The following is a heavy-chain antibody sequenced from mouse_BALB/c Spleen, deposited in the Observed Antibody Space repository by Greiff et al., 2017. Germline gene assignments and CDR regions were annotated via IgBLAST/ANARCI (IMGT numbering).Heavy chain of an antibody. CDR3: ARHGDDGYSFAY. Sequence: VHVKQSGGGLVQPGESLKLSCESNEYEFPSHDMSWVRKTPEKRLELVAAINSDGGSTYYPDTMERRFIISRDNTKKTLYLQMSSLRSEDTALYYCARHGDDGYSFAYWGQGTLVTVSA. J-gene: IGHJ3*01. V-gene: IGHV5-2*01. CDR2: INSDGGST. CDR1: EYEFPSHD. D-gene: IGHD2-3*01.